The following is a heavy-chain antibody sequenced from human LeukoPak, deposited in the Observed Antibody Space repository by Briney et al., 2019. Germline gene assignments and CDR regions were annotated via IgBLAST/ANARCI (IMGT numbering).Heavy chain of an antibody. CDR3: ARAETYHYGTTGFQEIGPFDY. V-gene: IGHV3-20*04. Sequence: PGGSLRLSCAASGFTFDDYGISWVRQAPGKGLEWVSGINWNSGSTGYADSVKGRFTISRDNAQNSLYLQMNSLRAEDTALYYCARAETYHYGTTGFQEIGPFDYWGQGTLVTVSS. CDR2: INWNSGST. D-gene: IGHD3-22*01. J-gene: IGHJ4*02. CDR1: GFTFDDYG.